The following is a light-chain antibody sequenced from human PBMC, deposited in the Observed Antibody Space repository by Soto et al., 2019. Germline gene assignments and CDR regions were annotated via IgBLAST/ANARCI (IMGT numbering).Light chain of an antibody. CDR2: GAS. J-gene: IGKJ1*01. Sequence: EIVLTQSPGTLSLSPGERATLSCRASQSVSNNYLAWYQQKPGQAPRLLIYGASTRATGIPARFSGSGSGTEFTLPISSLQPDDFATYYCQQYNSYSFGQGTKVDIK. V-gene: IGKV3-15*01. CDR1: QSVSNN. CDR3: QQYNSYS.